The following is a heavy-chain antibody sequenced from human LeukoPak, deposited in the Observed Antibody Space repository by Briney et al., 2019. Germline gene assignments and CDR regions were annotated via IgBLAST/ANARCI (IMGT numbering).Heavy chain of an antibody. Sequence: ASVKVSCKASGYTFPNYGVSWARQAPGQGLEWMGWVSGYNGNTNFAKNVQGRVTMTTDTSTSTAYMELRSLISDDTAVYYCARALGSGTHYYYYYMDVWGKGTTVTVSS. CDR1: GYTFPNYG. V-gene: IGHV1-18*01. J-gene: IGHJ6*03. D-gene: IGHD1-7*01. CDR2: VSGYNGNT. CDR3: ARALGSGTHYYYYYMDV.